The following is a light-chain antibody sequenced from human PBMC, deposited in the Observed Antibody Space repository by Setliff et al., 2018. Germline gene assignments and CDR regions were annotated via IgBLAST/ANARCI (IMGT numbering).Light chain of an antibody. J-gene: IGLJ3*02. CDR1: SSNIGAGYD. Sequence: VLTQPPSVSGAPGQRVTISCTGSSSNIGAGYDVHWYQQPPGTAPKLLIYGNSNRPSGVPDRFSGSKSGTSASLAITGLQAEDEADYYCQSYDSSLSGSGVFGGGTKVTVL. V-gene: IGLV1-40*01. CDR2: GNS. CDR3: QSYDSSLSGSGV.